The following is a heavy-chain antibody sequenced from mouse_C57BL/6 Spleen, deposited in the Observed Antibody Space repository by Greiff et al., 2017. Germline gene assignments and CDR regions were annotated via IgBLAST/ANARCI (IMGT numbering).Heavy chain of an antibody. CDR2: IYPSDSET. CDR1: GYTFTSYW. J-gene: IGHJ4*01. CDR3: ARSTYYSNYEGAMDY. Sequence: QVQLQQPGAELVRPGSSVKLSCKASGYTFTSYWMDWVKQRPGQGLEWIGNIYPSDSETHYNQKFKDKATLTVDKSSSTAYMQLSSLTSEDSAVYYCARSTYYSNYEGAMDYWGQGTSVTVSS. V-gene: IGHV1-61*01. D-gene: IGHD2-5*01.